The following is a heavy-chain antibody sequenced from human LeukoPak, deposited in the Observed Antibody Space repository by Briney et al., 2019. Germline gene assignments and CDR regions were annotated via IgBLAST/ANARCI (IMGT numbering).Heavy chain of an antibody. CDR1: GFTFSSYG. CDR3: ANSQGYGDYVDAFDI. J-gene: IGHJ3*02. D-gene: IGHD4-17*01. Sequence: GGSLRLSCAASGFTFSSYGMHWVRQAPGKGLEWVAFIRYDGSNKYYADSVKGRFTISRDNSKNTLYLQMNSLRAEDTAVYYCANSQGYGDYVDAFDIWGQGTMVTVPS. V-gene: IGHV3-30*02. CDR2: IRYDGSNK.